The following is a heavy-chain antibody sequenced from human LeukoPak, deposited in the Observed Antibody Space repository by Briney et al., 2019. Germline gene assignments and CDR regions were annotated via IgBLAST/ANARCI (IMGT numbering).Heavy chain of an antibody. CDR1: GFTFSSYA. D-gene: IGHD6-13*01. V-gene: IGHV3-23*01. CDR3: AKGGSSSWPHFDC. J-gene: IGHJ4*02. Sequence: GGSLRLSCTASGFTFSSYAMSWVRQAPGKGLEWVSGISSSGGSPDYADSVKGRFTLSRDNSKNTLYLHMNSLRVEDTALYYCAKGGSSSWPHFDCWGQGTLVTVSS. CDR2: ISSSGGSP.